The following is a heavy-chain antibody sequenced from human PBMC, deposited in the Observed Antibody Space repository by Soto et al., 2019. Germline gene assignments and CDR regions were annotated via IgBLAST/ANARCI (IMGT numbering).Heavy chain of an antibody. D-gene: IGHD4-17*01. CDR1: GGTFSSYA. CDR2: IIPIFGTA. CDR3: AMPLDTTTVTTPFDY. Sequence: QVQLVQSGAEVKKPGSSVKVSCKASGGTFSSYAISWVRQAPGQGLEWVGGIIPIFGTANYAQKFQGSVTITADESTSTDDMELSSVRSDDTAVYYCAMPLDTTTVTTPFDYLGRGTLVAVSS. J-gene: IGHJ4*02. V-gene: IGHV1-69*01.